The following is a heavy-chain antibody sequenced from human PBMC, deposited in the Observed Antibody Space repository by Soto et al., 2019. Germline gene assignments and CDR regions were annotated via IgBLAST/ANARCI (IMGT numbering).Heavy chain of an antibody. D-gene: IGHD2-21*02. CDR3: ARWRAYCGGDCYSPTNWFDP. Sequence: SETLSLTCTVSGGSISSGGYYWSWIRQHPGKGLEWIGYIYYSGSTYYNPSLKSRVTISVDTSKNQFSLKLSSVTAADTAVYYCARWRAYCGGDCYSPTNWFDPWGQGTLVTVSS. J-gene: IGHJ5*02. CDR1: GGSISSGGYY. CDR2: IYYSGST. V-gene: IGHV4-31*03.